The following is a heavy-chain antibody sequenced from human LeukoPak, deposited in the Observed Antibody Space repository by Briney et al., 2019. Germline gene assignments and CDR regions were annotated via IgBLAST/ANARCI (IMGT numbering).Heavy chain of an antibody. J-gene: IGHJ6*03. V-gene: IGHV4-4*09. D-gene: IGHD5-24*01. CDR1: GGSISSYY. CDR2: IYTSGST. CDR3: ARAPTKIYYYMDV. Sequence: SETLSLTCTVSGGSISSYYWSWIRQPPGKGLEWIGYIYTSGSTNYNPSLKSRVTISVDTSRNQVSLKVSSVTAADTAVYYCARAPTKIYYYMDVWGKGTTVTVSS.